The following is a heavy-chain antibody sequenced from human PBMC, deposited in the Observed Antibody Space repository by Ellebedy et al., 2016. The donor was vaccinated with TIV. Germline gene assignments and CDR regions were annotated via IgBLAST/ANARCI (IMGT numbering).Heavy chain of an antibody. Sequence: MPSETLSLTCVVKGGSFNGYFWSWIRQSPGKGLEWLGEINPSGTANYNPSLKSRVTMSVDTPENQFSLKLSSVTAADTAVYYRARQDSGRYSYYGMDVWGQGTTVTVSS. CDR2: INPSGTA. J-gene: IGHJ6*02. V-gene: IGHV4-34*01. D-gene: IGHD1-26*01. CDR3: ARQDSGRYSYYGMDV. CDR1: GGSFNGYF.